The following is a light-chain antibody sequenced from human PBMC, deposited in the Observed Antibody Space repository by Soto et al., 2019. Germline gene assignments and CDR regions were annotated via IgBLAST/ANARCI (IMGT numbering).Light chain of an antibody. CDR3: QQYGRSPYT. CDR1: QSVSSSY. J-gene: IGKJ2*01. V-gene: IGKV3-20*01. Sequence: EIVLTQSPGTLSLSPGERATLSCRASQSVSSSYLAWYQQKPGPAPRLLIYGASSRATGIPDRFSGSGSGTDFTLTISRLEPEDFAVYHCQQYGRSPYTFGQGTKLEIK. CDR2: GAS.